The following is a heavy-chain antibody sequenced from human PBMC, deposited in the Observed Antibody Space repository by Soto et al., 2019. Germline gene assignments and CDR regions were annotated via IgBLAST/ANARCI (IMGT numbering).Heavy chain of an antibody. V-gene: IGHV3-48*04. J-gene: IGHJ4*02. CDR3: AREGASLF. CDR2: ISSSSSTI. CDR1: GFTFSSYS. Sequence: PGGSLRLSCAASGFTFSSYSMNWVRQAPGKGLEWVSYISSSSSTIYYADSVKGRFTISRDNAKNMLYLQMNSLRVKDTDVYYCAREGASLFWGQGTPVTVS.